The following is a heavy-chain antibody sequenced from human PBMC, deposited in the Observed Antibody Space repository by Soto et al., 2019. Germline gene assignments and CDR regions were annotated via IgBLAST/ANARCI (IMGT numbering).Heavy chain of an antibody. CDR3: ARQRGLGKWYCDY. J-gene: IGHJ4*02. V-gene: IGHV4-39*01. CDR2: LNYGGTT. CDR1: GDSITGENW. Sequence: QLQLQESGPGLVKPSETLSLTCAGSGDSITGENWWTWVRQPPGKGLEWIGSLNYGGTTYYNPSLKTRVTMSVDTSNNQFFLKLRSVTAADTAVFYCARQRGLGKWYCDYWGQGTLVTVSS. D-gene: IGHD2-15*01.